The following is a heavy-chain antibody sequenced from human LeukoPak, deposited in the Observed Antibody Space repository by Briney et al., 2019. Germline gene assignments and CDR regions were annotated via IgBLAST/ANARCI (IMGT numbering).Heavy chain of an antibody. CDR1: GFTFSSYG. J-gene: IGHJ4*02. CDR2: IWYDGSNK. D-gene: IGHD3-22*01. V-gene: IGHV3-33*01. CDR3: ARAPGSMIVVVTWFDY. Sequence: PGGSLRLSCAASGFTFSSYGMHWVRQAPGKGLEWVAVIWYDGSNKYYGDSVKGRFTISRDNSKNTLYLQMNSLRAEDTAVYYCARAPGSMIVVVTWFDYWGQGTLVTVSS.